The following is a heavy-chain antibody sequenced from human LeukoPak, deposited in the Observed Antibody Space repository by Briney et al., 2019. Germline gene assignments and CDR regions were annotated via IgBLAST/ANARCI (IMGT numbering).Heavy chain of an antibody. V-gene: IGHV3-23*01. Sequence: PGGSLRLSCAASGFTFSTFAMSWVRQAPEKGLEWVSTISGSGDSTYYADSVKGRFTISRDNSKNTLYLQMNSLRAEDTAVYYCARTWIQPTQFDCWGHGTLVTVSS. CDR3: ARTWIQPTQFDC. CDR1: GFTFSTFA. D-gene: IGHD5-18*01. J-gene: IGHJ5*01. CDR2: ISGSGDST.